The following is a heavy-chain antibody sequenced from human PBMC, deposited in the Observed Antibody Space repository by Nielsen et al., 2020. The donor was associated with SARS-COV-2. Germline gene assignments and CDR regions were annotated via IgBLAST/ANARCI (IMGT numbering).Heavy chain of an antibody. D-gene: IGHD4/OR15-4a*01. J-gene: IGHJ3*02. CDR3: ARGCVPRAFDI. CDR1: GASISSLSLY. Sequence: SETLSLTCTVSGASISSLSLYWGWIRQPPGKGLEWIGSIYHSGSAYYDSSLKSRVTISVDTSKNQFSLKLSSVTAADTAVYYCARGCVPRAFDIWGQGTMVTVSS. CDR2: IYHSGSA. V-gene: IGHV4-39*01.